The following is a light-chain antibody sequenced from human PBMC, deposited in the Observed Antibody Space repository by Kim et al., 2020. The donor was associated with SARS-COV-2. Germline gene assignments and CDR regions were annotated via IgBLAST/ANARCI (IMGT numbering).Light chain of an antibody. CDR2: KDS. V-gene: IGLV3-25*03. CDR3: QSADSSGTYWV. Sequence: SYELTQPPSVSVSPGQTARITCSGDALPKQYAYWYQQKPGQAPGLVIYKDSERPSGIPERFSGSSSGTTVTLTISGVQAEDEADYYCQSADSSGTYWVFG. J-gene: IGLJ3*02. CDR1: ALPKQY.